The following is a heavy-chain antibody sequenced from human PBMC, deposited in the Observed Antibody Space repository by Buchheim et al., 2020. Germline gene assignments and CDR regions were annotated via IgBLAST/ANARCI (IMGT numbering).Heavy chain of an antibody. D-gene: IGHD3-22*01. Sequence: QVQLVESGGGVVQPGRSLRLSCAASGFTFSSYAMHWVRQAPGKGLEWVAVISYDGSNKYYADSVKGRFTISRDNSKNTLYLQMNSLGAEDTAVYYCARDGHDSSGHEYFDLWGRGTL. J-gene: IGHJ2*01. V-gene: IGHV3-30-3*01. CDR1: GFTFSSYA. CDR2: ISYDGSNK. CDR3: ARDGHDSSGHEYFDL.